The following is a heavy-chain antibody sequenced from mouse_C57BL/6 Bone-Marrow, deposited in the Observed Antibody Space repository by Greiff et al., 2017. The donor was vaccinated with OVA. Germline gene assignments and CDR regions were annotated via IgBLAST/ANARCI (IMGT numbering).Heavy chain of an antibody. CDR3: VSLSLLRSYYAMDY. V-gene: IGHV10-1*01. J-gene: IGHJ4*01. CDR1: GFSFNTYA. Sequence: EVKLMESGGGLVQPKGSLKLSCAASGFSFNTYAMNWVRQAPGKGLEWVARIRSKSNNYATYYADSVKDRFTISRDDSESMLYLQMNNLKTEDTAMYYCVSLSLLRSYYAMDYWGQGTSVTVSS. D-gene: IGHD1-2*01. CDR2: IRSKSNNYAT.